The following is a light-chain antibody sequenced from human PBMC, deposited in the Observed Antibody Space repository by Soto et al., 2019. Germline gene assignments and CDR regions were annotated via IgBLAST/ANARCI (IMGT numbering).Light chain of an antibody. J-gene: IGLJ1*01. Sequence: QSALTQHRSVSGSPGQSVTISCTGTSSDVGVYNYVSWYQQYPSKAPKITIDDVSKRPSGAPDRFSGSKSDNTASLTISGLQAENAADYYGWSYAGSYSFVFGMGTKVTVL. CDR2: DVS. CDR1: SSDVGVYNY. V-gene: IGLV2-11*01. CDR3: WSYAGSYSFV.